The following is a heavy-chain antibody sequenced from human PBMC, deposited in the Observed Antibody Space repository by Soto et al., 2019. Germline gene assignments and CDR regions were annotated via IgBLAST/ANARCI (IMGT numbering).Heavy chain of an antibody. CDR2: VWYDGSNK. CDR3: ARNPRPTYGDYADY. Sequence: QVQLVESGGGVVQPGTSLRLSCAASGFSFSSYGMHWVRQAPGKGLEWVAVVWYDGSNKYYADSVKGRFTISRDKSKNTLYLQMNSLRAEDTAVYYCARNPRPTYGDYADYWGQGTLVTVSS. J-gene: IGHJ4*02. V-gene: IGHV3-33*01. CDR1: GFSFSSYG. D-gene: IGHD4-17*01.